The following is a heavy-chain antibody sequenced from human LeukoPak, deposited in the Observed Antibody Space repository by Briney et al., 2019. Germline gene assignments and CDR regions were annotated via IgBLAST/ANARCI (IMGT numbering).Heavy chain of an antibody. J-gene: IGHJ3*02. V-gene: IGHV3-23*01. Sequence: GGSLRLSCAASGFIVTTYAMGWVRQAPGKGLEWVSVISDGGDSTQYADSVKGRFTISRDSSKNTLYLQMNSLRGEDTAVYYCAKGRWGLTINNFDIWGQGTMVTVSS. D-gene: IGHD3-9*01. CDR1: GFIVTTYA. CDR2: ISDGGDST. CDR3: AKGRWGLTINNFDI.